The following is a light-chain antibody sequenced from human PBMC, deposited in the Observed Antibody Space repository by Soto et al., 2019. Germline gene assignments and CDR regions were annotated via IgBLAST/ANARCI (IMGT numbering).Light chain of an antibody. CDR1: QSIRSW. V-gene: IGKV1-5*01. CDR2: DAS. CDR3: QQYHTYPQT. J-gene: IGKJ2*01. Sequence: DIPMTQSPSTLSASVGDRVTITCRASQSIRSWLAWYQQKPGKAPKLLIYDASNLESGVPSRFSGRRSGTEFTLTISSLQPEDFATYYCQQYHTYPQTFGQGTRLEI.